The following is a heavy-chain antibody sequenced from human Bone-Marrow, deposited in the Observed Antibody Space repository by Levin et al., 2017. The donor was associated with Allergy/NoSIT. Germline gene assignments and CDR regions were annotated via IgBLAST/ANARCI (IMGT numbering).Heavy chain of an antibody. CDR1: GGSISSSSYY. J-gene: IGHJ6*02. CDR3: ARDFVGTRCVGNNRYYDGMDV. D-gene: IGHD1-7*01. CDR2: IYYSGST. Sequence: SETLSLTCTVSGGSISSSSYYWGWIRQPPGKGLEWIGSIYYSGSTYYNPSLKSRVTISVDTSKNQFSLKLSSVTAADTAVYYCARDFVGTRCVGNNRYYDGMDVWGQGTTVTVSS. V-gene: IGHV4-39*07.